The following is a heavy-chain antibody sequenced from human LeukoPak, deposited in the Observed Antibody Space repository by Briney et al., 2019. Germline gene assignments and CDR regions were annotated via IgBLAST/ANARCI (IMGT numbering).Heavy chain of an antibody. Sequence: PSETLSLTCTVSCGSISSSSYYWGWIRQPPGKGLEWIGSIYYSGSTYYNPSLKSRVTISVDTSKNQFSLKLSSVTAADTAVYYCARHDSSLTVTTSFDYWGQGTLVTVSS. V-gene: IGHV4-39*01. CDR1: CGSISSSSYY. J-gene: IGHJ4*02. CDR2: IYYSGST. D-gene: IGHD4-17*01. CDR3: ARHDSSLTVTTSFDY.